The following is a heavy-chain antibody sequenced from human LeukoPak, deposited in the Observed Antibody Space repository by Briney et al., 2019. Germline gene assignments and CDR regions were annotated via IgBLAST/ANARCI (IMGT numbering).Heavy chain of an antibody. D-gene: IGHD3-10*01. V-gene: IGHV3-9*01. CDR2: ISWNSGSI. CDR1: GFTFDDYA. J-gene: IGHJ6*03. CDR3: ARDVDGSGRPADYYMDV. Sequence: GGSLRLSCAASGFTFDDYAMHWVRQAPGKGLEWASGISWNSGSIGYADSVKGRFTISRDNAKNSLYLQMNSLRAEDTAVYYCARDVDGSGRPADYYMDVWGKGTTVTVSS.